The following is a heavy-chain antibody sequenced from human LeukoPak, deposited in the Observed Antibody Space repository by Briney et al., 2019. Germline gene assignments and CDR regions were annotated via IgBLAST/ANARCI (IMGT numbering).Heavy chain of an antibody. CDR2: IHSSGST. D-gene: IGHD6-13*01. CDR3: ARDHPPGYSSSFDY. V-gene: IGHV4-4*07. J-gene: IGHJ4*02. Sequence: SETLSLTCTVSGGSISSYYWNWIRQPAGKGLEWIGRIHSSGSTNYNPSLKSRVTMSADTSKIQFSLKLSSVTAADTAVYYCARDHPPGYSSSFDYWGQGTLVTVSS. CDR1: GGSISSYY.